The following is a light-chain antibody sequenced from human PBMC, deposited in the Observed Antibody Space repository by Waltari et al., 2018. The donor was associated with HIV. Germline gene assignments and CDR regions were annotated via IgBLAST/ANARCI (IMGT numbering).Light chain of an antibody. CDR3: TSYGGRNNRVL. Sequence: QSALTQPPSASGSPEQSVTISCTGTRSDVGNYAYVSWYQQHPGKAPKLLIYWVSRRPSGVPSRFSGSKAGDTASLTVAGLQAEDEADYYCTSYGGRNNRVLFGGGTRLTVL. CDR2: WVS. V-gene: IGLV2-8*01. CDR1: RSDVGNYAY. J-gene: IGLJ3*02.